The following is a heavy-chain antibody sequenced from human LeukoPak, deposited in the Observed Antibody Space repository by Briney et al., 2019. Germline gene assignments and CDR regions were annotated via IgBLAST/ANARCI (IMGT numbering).Heavy chain of an antibody. CDR2: ISSSSSYI. CDR3: ARAYDYIWGSYDY. V-gene: IGHV3-21*01. J-gene: IGHJ4*02. CDR1: GFTFSSYS. D-gene: IGHD3-16*01. Sequence: GGSLRLSCAASGFTFSSYSMNWVRQAPGKGLEWVSSISSSSSYIYYADSVKGRFTISRDNAKNSLYLQMNSLRAEDTAVYYCARAYDYIWGSYDYWGQGTLVTVSS.